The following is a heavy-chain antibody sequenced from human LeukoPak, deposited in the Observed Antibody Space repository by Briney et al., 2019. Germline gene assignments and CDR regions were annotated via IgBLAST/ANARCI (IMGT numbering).Heavy chain of an antibody. D-gene: IGHD6-19*01. J-gene: IGHJ4*02. CDR1: GYTFTGYY. CDR3: ARVWRPGIAVAVDFDY. Sequence: ASVKVSCKASGYTFTGYYMHRVRQAPGQGLEWMGWINPNSGGTNYAQKFQGRVTMTRDTSISTAYMELSRLRSDDTAVYYCARVWRPGIAVAVDFDYWGQGTLVTVSS. V-gene: IGHV1-2*02. CDR2: INPNSGGT.